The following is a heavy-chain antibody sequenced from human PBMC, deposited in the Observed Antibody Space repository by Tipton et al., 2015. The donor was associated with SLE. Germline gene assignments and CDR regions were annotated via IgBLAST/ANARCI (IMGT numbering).Heavy chain of an antibody. CDR3: ARDHLDV. CDR1: GGSISSHY. J-gene: IGHJ6*02. Sequence: GLVKPSETLSLTCTVSGGSISSHYWSWIRQPPGKGLEWIGYIYYSGSTNYNPSLKSRVTISVDTSKNQFSLKLSSVTAADTAVYYCARDHLDVWGQGTTVTVSS. V-gene: IGHV4-59*11. CDR2: IYYSGST.